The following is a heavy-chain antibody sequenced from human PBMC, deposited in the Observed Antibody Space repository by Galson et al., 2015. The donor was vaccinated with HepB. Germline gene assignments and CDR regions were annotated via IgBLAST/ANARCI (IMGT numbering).Heavy chain of an antibody. CDR3: ARALPQRLGYCSSTSCGDAFDI. CDR1: GGSISSGGYY. CDR2: IYYSGST. V-gene: IGHV4-31*03. J-gene: IGHJ3*02. Sequence: TLSLTCTVSGGSISSGGYYWSWIRQHPGKGLEWIGYIYYSGSTYYNPSLKSRVTISVDTSKNQFSLKLSSVTAADTAVYYCARALPQRLGYCSSTSCGDAFDIWGQGTMVTVSS. D-gene: IGHD2-2*01.